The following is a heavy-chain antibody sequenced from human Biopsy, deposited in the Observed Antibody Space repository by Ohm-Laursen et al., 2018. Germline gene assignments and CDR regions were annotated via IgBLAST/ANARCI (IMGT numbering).Heavy chain of an antibody. J-gene: IGHJ4*02. V-gene: IGHV1-18*01. D-gene: IGHD4-17*01. CDR1: GYPFITYS. Sequence: VSSVKVSCKASGYPFITYSISWVRQAPGQGLEWMGWISAYNGHTKFARKFQDRVTMTTDTSTTTAYMDLRSLRSDDTAVYYCARDPHGEGRDYGSYFDYWGQGTLVTVSS. CDR2: ISAYNGHT. CDR3: ARDPHGEGRDYGSYFDY.